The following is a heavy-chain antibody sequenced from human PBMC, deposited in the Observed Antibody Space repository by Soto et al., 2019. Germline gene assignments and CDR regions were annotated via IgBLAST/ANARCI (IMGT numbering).Heavy chain of an antibody. D-gene: IGHD3-22*01. CDR3: ARGITMIVVVITTDDYYYGMDV. J-gene: IGHJ6*02. V-gene: IGHV1-69*13. Sequence: SVKVSCKASAGTFSSYAISWVRQAPGQGLEWMGGIIPIFGTANYAQKFQGRVTITADESTSTAYMELSSLRSEDTAVYYCARGITMIVVVITTDDYYYGMDVWGQGTTVTVSS. CDR1: AGTFSSYA. CDR2: IIPIFGTA.